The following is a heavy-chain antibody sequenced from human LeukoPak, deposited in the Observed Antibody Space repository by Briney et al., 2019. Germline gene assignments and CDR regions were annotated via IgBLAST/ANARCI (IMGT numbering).Heavy chain of an antibody. CDR2: ISYDGSNK. CDR3: AVHPHGQQLALGYFDY. Sequence: GGSLRLSCAASGFTFSSYGMHWVRQAPGKGLEWVAVISYDGSNKYYADSVKGRFTISRDNPKNTLYLQMNSLRAEDTAVYYCAVHPHGQQLALGYFDYWGQGTLVTVSS. D-gene: IGHD6-13*01. J-gene: IGHJ4*02. V-gene: IGHV3-30*03. CDR1: GFTFSSYG.